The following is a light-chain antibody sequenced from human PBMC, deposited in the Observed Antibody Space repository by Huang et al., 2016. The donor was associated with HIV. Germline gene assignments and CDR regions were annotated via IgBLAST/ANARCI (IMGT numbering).Light chain of an antibody. CDR1: QSVNTW. CDR3: QQYNTFWT. V-gene: IGKV1-5*03. J-gene: IGKJ1*01. CDR2: KSS. Sequence: DIQMTQSPSIVSASVGDRVTITCRASQSVNTWLAWYQQKPGKPPKLLIYKSSTLESGVPSRFRGSGAGTEFTITISSLQPDDFATYYCQQYNTFWTFGQGTKV.